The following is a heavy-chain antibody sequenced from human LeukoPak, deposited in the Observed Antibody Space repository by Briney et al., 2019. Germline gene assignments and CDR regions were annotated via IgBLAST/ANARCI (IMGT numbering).Heavy chain of an antibody. CDR1: GYTFSSYD. J-gene: IGHJ4*02. D-gene: IGHD5-12*01. Sequence: GASVKVSCKASGYTFSSYDINWVRQATGQGLEWMGWMNPNSGITGYAQKFQGRVTMTRNTSISTAYMELSSLRSEDTAVYYCAYIGDADVDCWGQGTLVTVSS. V-gene: IGHV1-8*01. CDR3: AYIGDADVDC. CDR2: MNPNSGIT.